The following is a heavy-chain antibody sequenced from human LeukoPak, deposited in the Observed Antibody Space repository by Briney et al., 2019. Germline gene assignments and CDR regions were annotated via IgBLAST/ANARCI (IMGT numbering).Heavy chain of an antibody. CDR2: IYYSWST. CDR1: GVSITSYY. J-gene: IGHJ4*02. D-gene: IGHD6-13*01. CDR3: ARGYSSSWRRGFDY. V-gene: IGHV4-59*01. Sequence: SETLSLTCTVSGVSITSYYWTWIRQPPGKGLEWIGYIYYSWSTNYNPSLNSRVTISVDTSKNQFSLKLSSVTAADTAVYYCARGYSSSWRRGFDYWGQGTLVTVSS.